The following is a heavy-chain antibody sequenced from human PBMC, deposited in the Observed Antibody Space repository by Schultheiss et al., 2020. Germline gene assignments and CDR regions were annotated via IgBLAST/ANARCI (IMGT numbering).Heavy chain of an antibody. CDR2: MNPNSGNT. CDR1: GYTFTGYY. V-gene: IGHV1-8*02. J-gene: IGHJ6*02. CDR3: ARERGRYYGMDV. D-gene: IGHD3-10*01. Sequence: ASVKVSCKASGYTFTGYYMHWVRQAPGQGLEWMGWMNPNSGNTGYAQKFQGRVTMTRNTSISTAYMELSSLRSDDTAVYYCARERGRYYGMDVWGQGTTVTVSS.